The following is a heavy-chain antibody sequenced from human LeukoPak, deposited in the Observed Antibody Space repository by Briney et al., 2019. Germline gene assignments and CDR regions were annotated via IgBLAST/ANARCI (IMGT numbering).Heavy chain of an antibody. D-gene: IGHD2-15*01. CDR1: GFSLSTSGVC. CDR2: IDWDDDK. V-gene: IGHV2-70*11. CDR3: ARIREYCSGGTCYRGSYYFDY. J-gene: IGHJ4*02. Sequence: SGPALVKPTQTLTLTCTFSGFSLSTSGVCVSWISQPPGKALEWLARIDWDDDKYYSTSLKTRLTISKDTSKNQVVLTMTNMDPVDTATYYCARIREYCSGGTCYRGSYYFDYWGQGTLVTVSS.